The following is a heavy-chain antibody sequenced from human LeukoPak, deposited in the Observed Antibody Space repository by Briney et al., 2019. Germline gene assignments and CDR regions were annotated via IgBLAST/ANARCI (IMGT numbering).Heavy chain of an antibody. CDR3: AHYDILTGLVG. V-gene: IGHV4-31*03. J-gene: IGHJ4*02. CDR1: GGSISSGGYY. Sequence: KPSETLSLTCTVSGGSISSGGYYWSWIRQHPRKGLEWIGYIYYSGSTYYNPSLKSRVTISVDTSKNQFSLKLSSVTAADTAVYYCAHYDILTGLVGWGQGTLVTVSA. D-gene: IGHD3-9*01. CDR2: IYYSGST.